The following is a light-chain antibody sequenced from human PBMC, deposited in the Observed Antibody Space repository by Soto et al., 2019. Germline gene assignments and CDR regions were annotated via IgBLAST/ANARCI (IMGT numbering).Light chain of an antibody. J-gene: IGLJ1*01. V-gene: IGLV7-46*01. CDR1: TGAVTNGHY. CDR2: DTT. Sequence: QAVVTQEPSLTESPGGTVTLTCGSSTGAVTNGHYPYWFQQKPGQAPRTLIYDTTNRHSWTPARFSGSLLGGKAALTLSGAQPEDEAEYYCLLSYNGPYVFGTGTKGTVL. CDR3: LLSYNGPYV.